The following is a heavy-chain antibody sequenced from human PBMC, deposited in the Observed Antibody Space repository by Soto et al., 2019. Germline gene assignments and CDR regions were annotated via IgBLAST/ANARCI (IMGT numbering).Heavy chain of an antibody. D-gene: IGHD3-10*01. CDR1: GGTFNTYA. J-gene: IGHJ4*02. V-gene: IGHV1-69*19. CDR2: ISPMFGAA. Sequence: QVQLVQSGAEMKKPGSSVKVSCQSSGGTFNTYAMNWVRQAPGQGPEWMGDISPMFGAANYAPKFQGRVTITADESTGTSCMQLSSLTSEDTALYFCAREVQVHTPAFVYWGQGTLVNVSS. CDR3: AREVQVHTPAFVY.